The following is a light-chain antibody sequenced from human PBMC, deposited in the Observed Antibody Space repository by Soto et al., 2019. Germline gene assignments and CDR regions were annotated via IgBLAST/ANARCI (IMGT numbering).Light chain of an antibody. CDR3: QKCKVAPFT. J-gene: IGKJ4*01. CDR1: QDISNF. Sequence: DIQMTQSPSSLSAFVGDTVTITCRASQDISNFLAWYQQKPGKVPKLLIYAASTLQSGVPSRFSGSGSGTDFTLTISSLQPEDVATYYCQKCKVAPFTFGGGTEVEMK. V-gene: IGKV1-27*01. CDR2: AAS.